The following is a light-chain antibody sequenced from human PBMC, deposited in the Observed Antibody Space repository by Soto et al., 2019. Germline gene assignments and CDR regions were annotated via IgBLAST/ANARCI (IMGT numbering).Light chain of an antibody. CDR1: QSVSSSY. Sequence: EIVLTQSPGTLSLSPGERATLSCRASQSVSSSYLAWYQQKPGQAPRLLIFGTSNRAPGIPDRFSGSGSGTEFTLTISSLQPDDLATYFCQQYHTVPYTFGQGTKVDIK. J-gene: IGKJ2*01. CDR2: GTS. CDR3: QQYHTVPYT. V-gene: IGKV3-20*01.